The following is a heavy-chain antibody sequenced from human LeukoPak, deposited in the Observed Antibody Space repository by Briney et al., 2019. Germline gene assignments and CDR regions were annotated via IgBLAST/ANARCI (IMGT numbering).Heavy chain of an antibody. V-gene: IGHV4-59*01. Sequence: PSETLSLTCTVSGGSISGYYWSWSRQPPGKGVEWIGNLYYMRGAWYKSSLKSRVTTSVDTSRNEFSLKLSSVTAADTAVYYCASGRQQLAHYGMDVWGQGTTVTVSS. J-gene: IGHJ6*02. CDR3: ASGRQQLAHYGMDV. CDR2: LYYMRGA. D-gene: IGHD6-13*01. CDR1: GGSISGYY.